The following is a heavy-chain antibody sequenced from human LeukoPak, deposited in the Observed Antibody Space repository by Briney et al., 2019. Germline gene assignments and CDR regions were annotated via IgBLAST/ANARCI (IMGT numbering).Heavy chain of an antibody. V-gene: IGHV3-74*01. Sequence: GRSLRLSCAASGFTFSSYWMHWVRQAPGKGLVWVSRIKSDGSTTIYADSVKGRFTISRDNAKNTVYLQMNSLRAEDTAVYYCARGAKYGSGSFLKDYWGQGTLVTVSS. CDR2: IKSDGSTT. J-gene: IGHJ4*02. CDR1: GFTFSSYW. D-gene: IGHD6-19*01. CDR3: ARGAKYGSGSFLKDY.